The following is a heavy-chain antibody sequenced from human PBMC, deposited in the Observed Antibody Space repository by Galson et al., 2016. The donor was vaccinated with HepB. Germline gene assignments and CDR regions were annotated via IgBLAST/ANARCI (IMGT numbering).Heavy chain of an antibody. J-gene: IGHJ4*02. CDR3: AREGGRDYGDYLAY. CDR1: GFTVSGNY. Sequence: SLRLSCAASGFTVSGNYMSWVCLPPGKGLEWVSVIYTDGDTYYADSVRGRFTASRDQSKNTLYLQMNSLSVEDTAVYYCAREGGRDYGDYLAYWGQGTLVTVSS. D-gene: IGHD4-17*01. CDR2: IYTDGDT. V-gene: IGHV3-53*01.